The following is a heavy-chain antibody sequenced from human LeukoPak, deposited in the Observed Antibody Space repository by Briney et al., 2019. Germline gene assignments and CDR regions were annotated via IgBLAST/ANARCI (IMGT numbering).Heavy chain of an antibody. D-gene: IGHD6-13*01. CDR3: AREASSSAAAQRRNWFDP. V-gene: IGHV4-34*01. CDR2: INHSGST. CDR1: SGSFSGYY. Sequence: SETLSLTCAVYSGSFSGYYWSWIRQPPGKGLEWIGEINHSGSTNYNPSLKSRVTISVDTSKNQFSLKLSSVTAADTAVYYCAREASSSAAAQRRNWFDPWGQGTLVTVSS. J-gene: IGHJ5*02.